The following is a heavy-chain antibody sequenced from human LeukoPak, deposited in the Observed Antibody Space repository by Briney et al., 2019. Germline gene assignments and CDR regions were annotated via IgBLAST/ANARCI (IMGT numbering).Heavy chain of an antibody. Sequence: GGSLRLSCAASGFTFSSYWMSWVRHAPGPGLEWVANIKQDGSEKYYVDSVKGRFTISRDNAKNSLYLQMNSLRAEDTAVYYCARDHDYYDSSGYFYYFDYWGQGTLVTVSS. J-gene: IGHJ4*02. CDR1: GFTFSSYW. CDR3: ARDHDYYDSSGYFYYFDY. D-gene: IGHD3-22*01. V-gene: IGHV3-7*01. CDR2: IKQDGSEK.